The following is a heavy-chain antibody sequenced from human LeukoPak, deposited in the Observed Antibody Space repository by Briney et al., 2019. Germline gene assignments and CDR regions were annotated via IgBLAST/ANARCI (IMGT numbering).Heavy chain of an antibody. J-gene: IGHJ6*03. CDR1: GFTFSSYA. D-gene: IGHD2-15*01. Sequence: TVGFLRLSCAASGFTFSSYAMSWVRQAPGKGLEWVFAISGSGGSTYYADSVKGRFTISRDNSQNTLYLQMNSLRAKVTGIYYCSKGDEVAAMVIYYYYMDVWCKGTTVTVSS. CDR3: SKGDEVAAMVIYYYYMDV. V-gene: IGHV3-23*01. CDR2: ISGSGGST.